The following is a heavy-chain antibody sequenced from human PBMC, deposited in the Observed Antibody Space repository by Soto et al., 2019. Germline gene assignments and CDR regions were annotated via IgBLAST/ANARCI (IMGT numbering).Heavy chain of an antibody. CDR1: GYTFTGYY. Sequence: ASVKVSCKASGYTFTGYYMHWVRQAPGQGLEWMGWINPNSGGTNYAQKFQGRVTMTRDTSISTAYMELSRLRSDDTAVYYCARDLWRIPTVGFTDYWGQGTLVTVS. CDR2: INPNSGGT. D-gene: IGHD1-26*01. V-gene: IGHV1-2*02. CDR3: ARDLWRIPTVGFTDY. J-gene: IGHJ4*02.